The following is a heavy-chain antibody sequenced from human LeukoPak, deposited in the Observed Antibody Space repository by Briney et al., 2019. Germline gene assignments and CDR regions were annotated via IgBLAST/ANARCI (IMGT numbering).Heavy chain of an antibody. CDR3: ARALIGYYFDY. Sequence: GGSLRLSCVASGFTFSNYWMTWVRQAPGKGLEWVANIKTDGSQIYYVDSVKGRFTISRDNAKNSLYLQMNSLRAEDTAVYYCARALIGYYFDYWGQGTLVTVSS. D-gene: IGHD2-8*01. CDR1: GFTFSNYW. V-gene: IGHV3-7*01. J-gene: IGHJ4*02. CDR2: IKTDGSQI.